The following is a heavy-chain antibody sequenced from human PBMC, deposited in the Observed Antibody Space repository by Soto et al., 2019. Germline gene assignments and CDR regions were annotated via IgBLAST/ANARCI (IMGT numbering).Heavy chain of an antibody. CDR2: LVVGTGNT. CDR1: GFTFRSSA. Sequence: XSVKVSCKTSGFTFRSSALQWVRQARGQRLEWIGWLVVGTGNTNYAQKFQQRVTISSDRSTNTVSMELSSLTSEDTAVYYCATGAYCSGGSCSDYYYYYYGMDLWGQGTTVTASS. CDR3: ATGAYCSGGSCSDYYYYYYGMDL. D-gene: IGHD2-15*01. J-gene: IGHJ6*02. V-gene: IGHV1-58*01.